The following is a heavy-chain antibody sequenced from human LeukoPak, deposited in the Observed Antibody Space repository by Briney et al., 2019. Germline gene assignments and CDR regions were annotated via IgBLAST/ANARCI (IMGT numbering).Heavy chain of an antibody. Sequence: PSETLSLTCTVSGYSISSGYYWGWIRQPPGKGLEWIGSIYHSGSTYYNPSLKSRVTISVDTSKNQFSLKLSSVTAADTAVYYCARVPTYYDILTGYPESGYWGQGTLVTVSS. J-gene: IGHJ4*02. CDR1: GYSISSGYY. V-gene: IGHV4-38-2*02. CDR2: IYHSGST. CDR3: ARVPTYYDILTGYPESGY. D-gene: IGHD3-9*01.